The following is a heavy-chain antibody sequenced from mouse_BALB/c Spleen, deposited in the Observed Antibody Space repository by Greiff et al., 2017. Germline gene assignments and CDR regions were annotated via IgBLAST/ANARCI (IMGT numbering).Heavy chain of an antibody. D-gene: IGHD4-1*01. CDR3: ARELAMDD. CDR2: FNPSNGRT. Sequence: QVQLQQPGAELVKPGASVKLSCKASGYTFTSYWMHWVKQRPGQGLEWIGEFNPSNGRTNYNEKFKSKATLTVDKSSSTAYMQLSSLTSEDSAVYYCARELAMDDWGQGTSVTVSS. J-gene: IGHJ4*01. CDR1: GYTFTSYW. V-gene: IGHV1S81*02.